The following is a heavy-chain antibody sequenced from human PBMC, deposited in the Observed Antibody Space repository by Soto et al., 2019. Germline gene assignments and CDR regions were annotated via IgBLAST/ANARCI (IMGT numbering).Heavy chain of an antibody. D-gene: IGHD5-18*01. J-gene: IGHJ4*02. CDR1: GFTFSNYG. Sequence: GGSLRLSCAASGFTFSNYGMHWVRQAPGKGLEWVAVISYDGSNKYYADSVKGRFTISRDNSKNTLYLQMNSLRPEDTAVYYCAKDKDPYSYGEYYFDYWGQGTLVTVSS. CDR2: ISYDGSNK. CDR3: AKDKDPYSYGEYYFDY. V-gene: IGHV3-30*18.